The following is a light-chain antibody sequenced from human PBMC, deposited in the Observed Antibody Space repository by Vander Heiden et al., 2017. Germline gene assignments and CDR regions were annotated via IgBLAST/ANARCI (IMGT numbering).Light chain of an antibody. V-gene: IGLV3-9*01. CDR1: NIGSKN. CDR3: QVWDSSTRV. J-gene: IGLJ1*01. Sequence: SSELTQPLPLSVALGQTARITCGGNNIGSKNVHWYQQEPGQAPVLVIYRDSNRPSGIPERFSGSNSGNTATLTISRAQAGDEADYYCQVWDSSTRVFGTGTKVTVL. CDR2: RDS.